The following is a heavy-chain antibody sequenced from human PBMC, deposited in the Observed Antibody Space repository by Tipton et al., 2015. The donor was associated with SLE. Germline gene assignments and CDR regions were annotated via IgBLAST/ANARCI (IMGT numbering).Heavy chain of an antibody. D-gene: IGHD6-13*01. J-gene: IGHJ4*02. CDR3: ARLPPGTRIAAAGWDY. CDR1: GGSISSGDYY. CDR2: IYYSGST. V-gene: IGHV4-30-4*01. Sequence: TLSLTCTVSGGSISSGDYYWSWIRQPPGKGLEWIGYIYYSGSTYYNPSLKSRVTISVDTSKNQFSLKLSSVTAADTAVYYCARLPPGTRIAAAGWDYWGQGTLVTVSS.